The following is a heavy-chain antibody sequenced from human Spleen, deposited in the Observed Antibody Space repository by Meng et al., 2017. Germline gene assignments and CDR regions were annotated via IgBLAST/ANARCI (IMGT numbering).Heavy chain of an antibody. CDR1: GGSFSTYY. J-gene: IGHJ5*02. CDR3: ARDSLWFDP. Sequence: QVPLQELGPGLVKPSATLSLTCTISGGSFSTYYWTWIRQPPGKGLEWIGYIYYTGSTNFNPSLESRLTMSVDTSKNQFSLTLTSVTAEDTAVYYCARDSLWFDPWGQGILVTVSS. CDR2: IYYTGST. V-gene: IGHV4-59*01.